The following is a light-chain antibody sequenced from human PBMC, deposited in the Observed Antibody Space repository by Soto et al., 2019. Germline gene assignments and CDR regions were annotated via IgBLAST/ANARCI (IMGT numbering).Light chain of an antibody. CDR3: SSYTSNSTLG. J-gene: IGLJ3*02. V-gene: IGLV2-14*01. CDR2: DVS. CDR1: SSDVGGYNY. Sequence: QSVLTQPASVSGSPGQSMTISCTGTSSDVGGYNYVSWCQQHPGKAPKLMIYDVSNRPSGVCNRFSGSKSGNTASLTISGLHAEDEADYYGSSYTSNSTLGFGKGTKRTV.